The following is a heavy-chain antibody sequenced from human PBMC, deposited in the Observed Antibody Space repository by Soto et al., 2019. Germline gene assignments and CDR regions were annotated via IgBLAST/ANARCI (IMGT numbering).Heavy chain of an antibody. CDR1: GFTFSSYA. J-gene: IGHJ4*02. V-gene: IGHV3-30-3*01. CDR2: ISYDGSNK. CDR3: ARGTRGPYYYDSSGYYPGY. Sequence: GGSLRLSCAASGFTFSSYAMHWVRQAPGKGLEWVAVISYDGSNKYYADSVKGRFTISRDNSKNTLYLQMNSLRAEDTAVYYCARGTRGPYYYDSSGYYPGYWGQGTLVTVSS. D-gene: IGHD3-22*01.